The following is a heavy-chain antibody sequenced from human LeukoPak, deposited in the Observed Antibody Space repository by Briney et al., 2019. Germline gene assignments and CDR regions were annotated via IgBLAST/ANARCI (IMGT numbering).Heavy chain of an antibody. Sequence: GGSLRLSCGASGFTFTTHWIHWVRQAPGKGLVWVSRIKPDGSDTNYADSVKGRFTISRDNAKNTVYLQMNSLRAEDTAVYYCAKEDRGITMVRGVIITVGFFDYWGQGTLVTVSS. J-gene: IGHJ4*02. D-gene: IGHD3-10*01. CDR1: GFTFTTHW. CDR2: IKPDGSDT. V-gene: IGHV3-74*01. CDR3: AKEDRGITMVRGVIITVGFFDY.